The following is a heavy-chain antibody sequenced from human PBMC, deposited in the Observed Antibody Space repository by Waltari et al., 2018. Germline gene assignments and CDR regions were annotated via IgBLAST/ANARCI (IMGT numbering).Heavy chain of an antibody. Sequence: QVQLQQWGAGLLKSSETLSLTCAVYGGSFSGYYGSWIRQTPGKELEWIGEIHPSGSTDYKSSLQSRVTILLDPSKTQLSLKLTSVTAADTAVYYCARGLDNAKIGYWGQGTLVTVSS. CDR3: ARGLDNAKIGY. J-gene: IGHJ4*02. V-gene: IGHV4-34*01. CDR2: IHPSGST. D-gene: IGHD1-20*01. CDR1: GGSFSGYY.